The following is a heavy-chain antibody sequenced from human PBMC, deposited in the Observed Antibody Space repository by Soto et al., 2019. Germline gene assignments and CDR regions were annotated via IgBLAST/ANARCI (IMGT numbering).Heavy chain of an antibody. CDR3: ARYSSSSAGYGYYYGMYV. Sequence: SETLSLTCTVSGGSISSSSYYWGWIRQPPGKGLEWIGSIYYSGSTYYNPSLKSRVTISVDTSKNQFSLKLSSVTAADTAVYYCARYSSSSAGYGYYYGMYVWGQGTKVTVSS. J-gene: IGHJ6*02. CDR1: GGSISSSSYY. D-gene: IGHD6-6*01. CDR2: IYYSGST. V-gene: IGHV4-39*01.